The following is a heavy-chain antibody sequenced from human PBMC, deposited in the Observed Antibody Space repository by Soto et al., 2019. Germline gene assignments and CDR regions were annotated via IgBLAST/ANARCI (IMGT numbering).Heavy chain of an antibody. CDR3: ARGNPGYYYYYMDV. CDR1: GEFFGGYY. CDR2: INHSGST. J-gene: IGHJ6*03. Sequence: QVQLQQWGAGLLKPSETLSLTCAVHGEFFGGYYWSWVRQPPGKGLEWLGNINHSGSTQYDPSLKTRVTISADTSKRHFSLKVASVTVADTAVYYCARGNPGYYYYYMDVWVEGATVTVSS. V-gene: IGHV4-34*01.